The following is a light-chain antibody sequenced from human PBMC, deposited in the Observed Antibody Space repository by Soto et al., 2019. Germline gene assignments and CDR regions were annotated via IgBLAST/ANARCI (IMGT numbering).Light chain of an antibody. V-gene: IGLV2-8*01. CDR3: SSYGGGNTLL. CDR1: SSDVGGYNY. J-gene: IGLJ2*01. Sequence: QSALTQPPSASGSPGQSVTISCTGTSSDVGGYNYVSWYQQHPGKAPKLMIYEVTKRPSGVPDRFSGSKSANTASLTVSGLQAEAEADYYCSSYGGGNTLLFGGGTKLTVL. CDR2: EVT.